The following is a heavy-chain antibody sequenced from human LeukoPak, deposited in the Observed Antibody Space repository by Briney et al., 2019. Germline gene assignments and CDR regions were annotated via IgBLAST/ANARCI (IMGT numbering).Heavy chain of an antibody. CDR1: GFTFSSSA. V-gene: IGHV3-23*01. CDR2: IIGSGVRT. D-gene: IGHD6-19*01. Sequence: PGGSLRPSCAASGFTFSSSAMSWVRQAPGKGRGGVSAIIGSGVRTYYADSVKGRFTKSKDNSTNTLYLQMDSLRAEDTAVYYCAKVEGYTGYSSGWPGPYFDYWGQGTLVTVSS. CDR3: AKVEGYTGYSSGWPGPYFDY. J-gene: IGHJ4*02.